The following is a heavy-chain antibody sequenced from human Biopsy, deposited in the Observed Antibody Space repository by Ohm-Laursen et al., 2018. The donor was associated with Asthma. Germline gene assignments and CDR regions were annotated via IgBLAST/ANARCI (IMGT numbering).Heavy chain of an antibody. CDR2: ITGSGSTI. CDR1: GFTFSSYA. Sequence: SLRLSCTASGFTFSSYAFNWVRQAPGKGLEWVSYITGSGSTIYYADSVKGRFTLSRDNAKNSLYLQMNSLRDEDTAVYYCARHPYVDGSDNYYYRGNDYYLGMDVWGQGTTVTVSS. J-gene: IGHJ6*02. V-gene: IGHV3-48*02. D-gene: IGHD3-10*01. CDR3: ARHPYVDGSDNYYYRGNDYYLGMDV.